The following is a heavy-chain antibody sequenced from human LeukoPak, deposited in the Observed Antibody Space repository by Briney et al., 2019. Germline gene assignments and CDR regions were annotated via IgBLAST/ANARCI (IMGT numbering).Heavy chain of an antibody. V-gene: IGHV3-43D*03. J-gene: IGHJ3*02. CDR2: ISWDGGST. Sequence: PGGSLRLSCAASGFTFSSYAMHWVRQAPGKGLEWVSLISWDGGSTYYADSVKGRFTISRDNNKNSLYLQMNSLRAEDTALYYCAKDTGDGYNSASDAFDIWGQGTMVTVSS. D-gene: IGHD5-24*01. CDR1: GFTFSSYA. CDR3: AKDTGDGYNSASDAFDI.